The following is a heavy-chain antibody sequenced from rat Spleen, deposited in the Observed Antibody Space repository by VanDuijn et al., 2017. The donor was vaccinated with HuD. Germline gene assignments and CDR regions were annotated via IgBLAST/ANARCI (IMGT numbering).Heavy chain of an antibody. Sequence: EVQLVESGGGLVQPGRSLKLSCAASGFTFSDYYMAWVRQAPTKGLEWVASISSSGGSTYYRDSVKGRFTVSRDNAKSTLYLQMDSLRSEDTATYYCTRGEEAIGGYWGQGVMVTVSS. J-gene: IGHJ2*01. V-gene: IGHV5-20*01. CDR2: ISSSGGST. D-gene: IGHD1-11*01. CDR1: GFTFSDYY. CDR3: TRGEEAIGGY.